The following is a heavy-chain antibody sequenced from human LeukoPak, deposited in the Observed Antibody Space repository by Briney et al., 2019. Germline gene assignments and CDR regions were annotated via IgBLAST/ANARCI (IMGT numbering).Heavy chain of an antibody. CDR2: IYYSGIT. CDR3: ARDINSSWQH. J-gene: IGHJ4*02. D-gene: IGHD6-13*01. Sequence: PSETLSLTCTVSGGSISSGDYYWNWIRQPPGKGLEWIGYIYYSGITYYNPSLKSRVTISVDTSKNQFSLKLSSVTAADTAVYHCARDINSSWQHWGQGTLVTVSS. CDR1: GGSISSGDYY. V-gene: IGHV4-30-4*01.